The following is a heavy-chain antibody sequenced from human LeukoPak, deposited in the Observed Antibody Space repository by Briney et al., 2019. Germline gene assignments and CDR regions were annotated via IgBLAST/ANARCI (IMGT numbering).Heavy chain of an antibody. D-gene: IGHD3-9*01. CDR2: IKQDGSEK. J-gene: IGHJ6*03. V-gene: IGHV3-7*01. Sequence: GGSLRLSCAASGFTFSSYWMSWVRQAPGKGLEWVANIKQDGSEKYYVDSVKGRFTISRDNAKNSLYLQMNSLRAEDTAVYYCARDERDTITYYYYYMDVWGKGTTVTVSS. CDR1: GFTFSSYW. CDR3: ARDERDTITYYYYYMDV.